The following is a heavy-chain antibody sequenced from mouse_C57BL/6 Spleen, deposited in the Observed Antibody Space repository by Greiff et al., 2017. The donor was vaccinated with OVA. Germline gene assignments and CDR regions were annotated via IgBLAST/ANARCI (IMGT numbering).Heavy chain of an antibody. J-gene: IGHJ2*01. D-gene: IGHD4-1*01. CDR2: ISSGSSTI. Sequence: EVQRVESGGGLVKPGGSLKLSCAASGFTFSDYGMHWVRQAPEKGLEWVAYISSGSSTIYYADTVKGRFTISRDKAKTTLFLQMTRLSADDTAMYYCARLTGTRVYFDYWGQGTTLTVSS. V-gene: IGHV5-17*01. CDR3: ARLTGTRVYFDY. CDR1: GFTFSDYG.